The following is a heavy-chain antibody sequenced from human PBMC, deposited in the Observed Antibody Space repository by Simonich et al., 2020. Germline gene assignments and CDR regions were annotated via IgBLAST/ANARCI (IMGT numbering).Heavy chain of an antibody. Sequence: QVQLVQSGAEVKKPGSSVKVSCKASGGTFSSYAFRWVRQATGKGLEWMGWIIPILVIANHAKKFQGRVTITADKATSTAYMELSSLRSEDTAVYYCARGGLADRRIVYYYYMDVWGKGTTVTVSS. CDR1: GGTFSSYA. CDR2: IIPILVIA. J-gene: IGHJ6*03. D-gene: IGHD2-15*01. V-gene: IGHV1-69*09. CDR3: ARGGLADRRIVYYYYMDV.